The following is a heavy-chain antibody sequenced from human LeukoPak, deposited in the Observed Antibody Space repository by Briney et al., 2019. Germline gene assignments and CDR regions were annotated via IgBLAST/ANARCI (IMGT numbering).Heavy chain of an antibody. V-gene: IGHV1-69*05. CDR2: IIPIFGTA. D-gene: IGHD6-6*01. J-gene: IGHJ3*02. CDR1: GGTFSSYA. CDR3: ARGFRAARLRGEAFDI. Sequence: GASVKVSCKASGGTFSSYAISWVRQAPGQGLEWMGGIIPIFGTANYAQKFQGRVTITTDESTSTAYMELSSLRSEDTAVHYCARGFRAARLRGEAFDIWGQGTMVTVSS.